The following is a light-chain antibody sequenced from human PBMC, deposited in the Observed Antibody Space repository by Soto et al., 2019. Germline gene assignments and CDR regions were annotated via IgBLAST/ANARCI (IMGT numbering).Light chain of an antibody. V-gene: IGLV2-23*03. CDR3: SSSYGSDSVL. Sequence: QSALTQPASVSGSPGQSITISCAGTSSGFGTYIVVSWYQQHPGKAPKLLIYEGTNRPSGVSDRFSGSKSGSTASLTISGLEAEDEDDYYSSSSYGSDSVLFGGGTKLTVL. J-gene: IGLJ2*01. CDR2: EGT. CDR1: SSGFGTYIV.